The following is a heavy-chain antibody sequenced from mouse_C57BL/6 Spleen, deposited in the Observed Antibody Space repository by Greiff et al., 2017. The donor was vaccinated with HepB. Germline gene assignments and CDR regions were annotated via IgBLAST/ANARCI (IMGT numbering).Heavy chain of an antibody. J-gene: IGHJ3*01. D-gene: IGHD3-2*02. V-gene: IGHV5-12*01. Sequence: EVMLVESGGGLVQPGGSLKLSCAASGFTFSDYYMYWVRQTPEKRLEWVAYISNGGGSTYYPDTVKGRFTISRDNAKNTLYLQMSRLKSEDTAMYYCARGGDSSGFAWFAYWGQGTLVTVSA. CDR3: ARGGDSSGFAWFAY. CDR1: GFTFSDYY. CDR2: ISNGGGST.